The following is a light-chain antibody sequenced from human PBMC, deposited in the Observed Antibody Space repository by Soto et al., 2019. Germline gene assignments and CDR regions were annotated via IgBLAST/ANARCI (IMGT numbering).Light chain of an antibody. V-gene: IGKV3-20*01. Sequence: IVLTQSPGTLSLSPGERAILSCRAGQGISSSNLAWYQQKAGQAPRLLIYGASSRATGIPDRFSGSGSGTDFTLTISRLEPEDFAVYYCQQYGGSPLFGQGTKVEIK. CDR3: QQYGGSPL. CDR1: QGISSSN. J-gene: IGKJ1*01. CDR2: GAS.